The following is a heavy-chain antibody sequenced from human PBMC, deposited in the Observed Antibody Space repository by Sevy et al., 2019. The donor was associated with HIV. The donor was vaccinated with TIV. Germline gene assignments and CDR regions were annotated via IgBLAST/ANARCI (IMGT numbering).Heavy chain of an antibody. CDR3: AREAYYYDSREENWFDP. Sequence: AGSLRLSCKASGFTFSTYSMHWVRQAPGKALEWVSSIGRTSTTTYYADSAKGRFTISRDNAKNSLYLQMNSLRDEDMAVYYCAREAYYYDSREENWFDPWGQGTLVTVSS. CDR2: IGRTSTTT. J-gene: IGHJ5*02. V-gene: IGHV3-48*02. D-gene: IGHD3-22*01. CDR1: GFTFSTYS.